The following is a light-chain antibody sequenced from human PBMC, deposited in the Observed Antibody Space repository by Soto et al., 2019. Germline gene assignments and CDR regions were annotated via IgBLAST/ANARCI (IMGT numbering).Light chain of an antibody. J-gene: IGKJ3*01. CDR3: QKHNGAPFT. CDR2: ATS. V-gene: IGKV1-27*01. CDR1: QGISNY. Sequence: DIQMTQSPSSLSASVGDRVTITCRASQGISNYLAWYQQKPGKIPKVLIYATSTLHSGVPSRFSGSGSGTDFTLTISSLQPEDVGTYYCQKHNGAPFTFGPGTKVDIK.